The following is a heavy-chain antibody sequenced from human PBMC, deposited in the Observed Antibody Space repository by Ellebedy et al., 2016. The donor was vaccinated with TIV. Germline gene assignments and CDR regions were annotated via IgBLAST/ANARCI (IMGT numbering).Heavy chain of an antibody. D-gene: IGHD1-26*01. J-gene: IGHJ4*02. CDR3: ASGLGAPNY. CDR2: IKEDGSEK. V-gene: IGHV3-7*01. Sequence: GGSLRLSCAVSGFTFDTYWMNWVRQAPGKGLEWVANIKEDGSEKYYVDSVKGRFTISRENAKKSLDLQMNRLRVEDTAVYYCASGLGAPNYWGQGTLVTVSS. CDR1: GFTFDTYW.